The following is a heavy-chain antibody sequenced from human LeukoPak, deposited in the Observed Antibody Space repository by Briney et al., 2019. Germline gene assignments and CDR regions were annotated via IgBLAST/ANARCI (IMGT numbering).Heavy chain of an antibody. CDR2: IYYSGST. D-gene: IGHD3-22*01. V-gene: IGHV4-39*01. Sequence: PSETLSLTCTVSGGSISSSSYYWGWIRQPPGKGLEWIGSIYYSGSTYYNPSLKSRVTISVDTSKNQFSLKLSSVTAADTAVYYCARTPNYYDSSGYYYALDYWGQGTLVTVSS. CDR3: ARTPNYYDSSGYYYALDY. CDR1: GGSISSSSYY. J-gene: IGHJ4*02.